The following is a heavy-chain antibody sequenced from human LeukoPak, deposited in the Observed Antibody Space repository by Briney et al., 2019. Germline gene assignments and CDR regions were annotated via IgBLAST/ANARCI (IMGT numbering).Heavy chain of an antibody. D-gene: IGHD6-6*01. J-gene: IGHJ4*02. CDR2: IYPGDSDT. CDR1: GYSFTSYW. V-gene: IGHV5-51*01. CDR3: ARRWYSSSSGYYFDY. Sequence: GESLKISCKGSGYSFTSYWIGWVRQMPGKGLEWMGIIYPGDSDTRYSPSFQGQVTTSADKSISTVYLQWSSLKASDTAIYYCARRWYSSSSGYYFDYWGQGTLVTVSS.